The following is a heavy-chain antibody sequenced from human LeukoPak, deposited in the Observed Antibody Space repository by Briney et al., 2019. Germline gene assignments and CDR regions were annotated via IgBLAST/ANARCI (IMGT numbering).Heavy chain of an antibody. V-gene: IGHV4-39*02. CDR1: GQSISSSSYY. Sequence: KPSETLSLTCTVSGQSISSSSYYWGWIRQPPGKGLEWIGSISYSGNTYYKPSLKSRVTISADTSKNHFSLRLSSVTAADTAVFYCARLLYNWNGIDYWGQGTLVTVSS. CDR2: ISYSGNT. CDR3: ARLLYNWNGIDY. J-gene: IGHJ4*02. D-gene: IGHD1-1*01.